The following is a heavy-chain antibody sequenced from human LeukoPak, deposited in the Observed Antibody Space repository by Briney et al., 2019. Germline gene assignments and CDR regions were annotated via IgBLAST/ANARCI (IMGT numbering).Heavy chain of an antibody. Sequence: PGGSLRLSCAASGFTFSSYWMSWVRQAPGKGLEWVANIKQDGSEKYYVDSMRGRFTISRDNAKNSLYLQMNSLRAEDTAVYYCARAPPGYSSSWSFDYWGQGTLVTVSS. CDR3: ARAPPGYSSSWSFDY. J-gene: IGHJ4*02. V-gene: IGHV3-7*01. D-gene: IGHD6-13*01. CDR2: IKQDGSEK. CDR1: GFTFSSYW.